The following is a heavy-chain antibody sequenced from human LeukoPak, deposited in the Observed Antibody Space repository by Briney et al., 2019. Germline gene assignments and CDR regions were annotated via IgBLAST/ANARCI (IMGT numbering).Heavy chain of an antibody. CDR3: ARDRRGGDSMIRGLDY. CDR2: IYYSGST. D-gene: IGHD3-10*01. V-gene: IGHV4-30-4*01. J-gene: IGHJ4*02. CDR1: GGSISSADYY. Sequence: SQTLSLTCTVSGGSISSADYYCSWIRQPPGKGLEWIGYIYYSGSTYYNPSLKSRLTISVDTSKNQFSLKLSSVTAADTAVYYCARDRRGGDSMIRGLDYWGQGTLVTVSS.